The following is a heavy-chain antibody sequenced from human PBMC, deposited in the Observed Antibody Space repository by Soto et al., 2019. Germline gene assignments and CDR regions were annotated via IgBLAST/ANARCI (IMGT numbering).Heavy chain of an antibody. CDR1: GDSVSSNSAA. Sequence: LTCAISGDSVSSNSAAWNWIRQSPSRGLEWLGRTYYRSKWYNDYAVSVRSRITINPDTSKNQFSLQLNSVTPEDTAVYYCAREGGYSSSWFARYFDYWGQGTLVTVSS. J-gene: IGHJ4*02. D-gene: IGHD6-13*01. CDR2: TYYRSKWYN. CDR3: AREGGYSSSWFARYFDY. V-gene: IGHV6-1*01.